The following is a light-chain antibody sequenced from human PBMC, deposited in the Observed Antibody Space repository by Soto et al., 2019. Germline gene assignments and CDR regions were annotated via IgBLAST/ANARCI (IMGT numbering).Light chain of an antibody. Sequence: QSVLTQPPSVSAAPRQRVTISCSGSSSNIGDNYVNWYQQVPGKAPKLLIYHDDLLSAGVSDRFSGSKSGTSASLAISDLQSEDEADYSCAAWDDSLDGHVFGGGTKLTVL. CDR2: HDD. CDR1: SSNIGDNY. V-gene: IGLV1-36*01. CDR3: AAWDDSLDGHV. J-gene: IGLJ3*02.